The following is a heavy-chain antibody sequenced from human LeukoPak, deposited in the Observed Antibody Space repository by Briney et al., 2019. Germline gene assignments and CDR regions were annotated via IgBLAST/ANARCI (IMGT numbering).Heavy chain of an antibody. J-gene: IGHJ4*02. CDR3: ARQGYDFWSGYSYYFDY. CDR1: GGSISSSSYY. CDR2: IYYSGST. Sequence: SETLSLTCTVSGGSISSSSYYWGWIRQPPGKGLEWIGSIYYSGSTYYNPSLKSRVTISVDTSKNQFSLKLSSVTAADTAVYYCARQGYDFWSGYSYYFDYWGQGTLVTVSS. V-gene: IGHV4-39*01. D-gene: IGHD3-3*01.